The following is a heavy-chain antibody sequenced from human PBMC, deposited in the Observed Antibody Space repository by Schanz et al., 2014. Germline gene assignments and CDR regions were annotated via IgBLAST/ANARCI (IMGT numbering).Heavy chain of an antibody. CDR3: AREGEWGYDPPRH. J-gene: IGHJ4*02. CDR2: TSHDGSNK. Sequence: QVQLVESGGGVVQPGRSLRLSCAASGFTFSGYAMHWVRQAPGKGLEWVAVTSHDGSNKYYADSVKGRFTISRDNAKNSLYLQMNSLRAKDTAVYYCAREGEWGYDPPRHWGQGTLVTVSS. V-gene: IGHV3-30*04. CDR1: GFTFSGYA. D-gene: IGHD5-12*01.